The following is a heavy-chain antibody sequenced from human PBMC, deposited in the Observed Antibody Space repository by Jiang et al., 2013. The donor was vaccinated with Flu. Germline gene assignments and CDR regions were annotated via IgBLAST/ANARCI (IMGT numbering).Heavy chain of an antibody. J-gene: IGHJ3*02. Sequence: WIRQPPGKGLEWIGSIYYSGSTYYNPSLKSRVTISVDTSKNQFSLKLSSVTAADTAVYYCARRTPKDYYDSSGYYSLPVDAFDIWGQGTMVTVSS. D-gene: IGHD3-22*01. V-gene: IGHV4-39*01. CDR3: ARRTPKDYYDSSGYYSLPVDAFDI. CDR2: IYYSGST.